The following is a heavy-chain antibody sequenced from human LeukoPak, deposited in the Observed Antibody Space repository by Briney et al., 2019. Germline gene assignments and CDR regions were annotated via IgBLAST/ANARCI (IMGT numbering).Heavy chain of an antibody. CDR1: GYTFTSYY. J-gene: IGHJ4*02. Sequence: ASVKVSCKASGYTFTSYYMHWVRQAPGQGLEWMGIINPSGGSTSYAQKFQGRVTMTEDTSTDTAYMELSSLRSEDTAVYYCATATTVTTPVDYWGQGTLVTVSS. CDR3: ATATTVTTPVDY. V-gene: IGHV1-46*01. D-gene: IGHD4-17*01. CDR2: INPSGGST.